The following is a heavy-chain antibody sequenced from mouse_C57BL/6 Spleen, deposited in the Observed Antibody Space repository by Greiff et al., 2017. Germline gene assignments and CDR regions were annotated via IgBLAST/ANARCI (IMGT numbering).Heavy chain of an antibody. CDR1: GYTFTGYW. Sequence: VQLQQSGAVLMKPGASVKLSCKATGYTFTGYWIEWVKQRPGHGLEWIGEILPGSGSTNYNEKFKGKATFTAVTSANTAYMQLSSLTTEDSAIYYCASYYGQDYYAMDYWGQGTSVTVSS. CDR3: ASYYGQDYYAMDY. J-gene: IGHJ4*01. V-gene: IGHV1-9*01. D-gene: IGHD2-1*01. CDR2: ILPGSGST.